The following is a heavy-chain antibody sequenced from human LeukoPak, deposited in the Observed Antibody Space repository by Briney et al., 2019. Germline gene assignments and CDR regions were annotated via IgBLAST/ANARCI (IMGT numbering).Heavy chain of an antibody. Sequence: SETLSLTCTVSGGSFSGYYWSWIRQPPGKGLEWIGEINHSGSTNYNPSLKSRVTISVDTSKNQFSLKLSSVTAADTAVYYCARGPLFVDTAMASWVDYWGQGTLVTVSS. D-gene: IGHD5-18*01. V-gene: IGHV4-34*01. CDR1: GGSFSGYY. CDR2: INHSGST. CDR3: ARGPLFVDTAMASWVDY. J-gene: IGHJ4*02.